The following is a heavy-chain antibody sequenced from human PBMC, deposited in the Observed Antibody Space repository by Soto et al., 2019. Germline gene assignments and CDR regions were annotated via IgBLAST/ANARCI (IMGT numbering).Heavy chain of an antibody. Sequence: ASVKVSCKASGGTFSSYAISWVRQAPGQGLEWMGGIIPIFGTANYAQKFQGRVTITADESTSTAYMELSSLRSEDTAVYYCAREIRLERHFNLWGRGTLVTVSS. V-gene: IGHV1-69*13. CDR3: AREIRLERHFNL. CDR2: IIPIFGTA. D-gene: IGHD1-1*01. CDR1: GGTFSSYA. J-gene: IGHJ2*01.